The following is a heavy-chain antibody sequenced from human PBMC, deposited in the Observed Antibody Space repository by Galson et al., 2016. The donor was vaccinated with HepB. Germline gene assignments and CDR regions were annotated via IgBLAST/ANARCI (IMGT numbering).Heavy chain of an antibody. J-gene: IGHJ5*02. Sequence: SLRLSCAASGFTFSRYWMTWVRQAPGKGLEWVANIKEDESEKHYVDSLKGRFTISRDNDKNSVYLKMNSLRADDTAVYYCGRESSADTAMVYHWGQGTLVTVSS. D-gene: IGHD5-18*01. CDR2: IKEDESEK. CDR3: GRESSADTAMVYH. V-gene: IGHV3-7*03. CDR1: GFTFSRYW.